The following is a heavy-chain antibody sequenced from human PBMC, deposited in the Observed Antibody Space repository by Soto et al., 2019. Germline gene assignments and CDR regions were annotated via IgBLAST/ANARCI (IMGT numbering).Heavy chain of an antibody. CDR3: ARDQRSPYSSTSYGWFDP. CDR1: GFTFSTYA. J-gene: IGHJ5*02. CDR2: ISHTGGHT. D-gene: IGHD6-6*01. V-gene: IGHV3-23*01. Sequence: QPGGSLRLSCAASGFTFSTYAMGWVRQAPGKGLEWVSSISHTGGHTYYADSVKGRFTLSRDNSRNTLYLHMNSLRAEDTAVYYCARDQRSPYSSTSYGWFDPWGQGTQVTVSS.